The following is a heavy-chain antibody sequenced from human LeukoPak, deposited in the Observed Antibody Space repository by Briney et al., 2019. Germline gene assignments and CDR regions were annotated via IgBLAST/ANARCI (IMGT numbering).Heavy chain of an antibody. D-gene: IGHD5-12*01. CDR3: AKIIVATHLYYFDY. CDR1: GFTFSSYG. V-gene: IGHV3-23*01. CDR2: ISGSGGST. Sequence: PGGSLRLSCAASGFTFSSYGMSWVRQAPGKGLEWVSVISGSGGSTYYADSMKGRFTISRDNSKNTLYLQMNSLRAEDTAVYYCAKIIVATHLYYFDYWGQGTLVTVSS. J-gene: IGHJ4*02.